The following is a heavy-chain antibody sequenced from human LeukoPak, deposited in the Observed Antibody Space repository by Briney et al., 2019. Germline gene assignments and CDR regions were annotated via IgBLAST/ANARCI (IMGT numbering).Heavy chain of an antibody. CDR2: IYTSGST. CDR3: ARDRYYSSSWYFRFDP. Sequence: SETLSLTCTVSGGSISSYYWSWIRQPAGKGLEWIGRIYTSGSTNYNPSLKSRVTMSVDTSKNQFPLKLSSVTAADTAVYYCARDRYYSSSWYFRFDPWGQGTLVTVSS. D-gene: IGHD6-13*01. J-gene: IGHJ5*02. V-gene: IGHV4-4*07. CDR1: GGSISSYY.